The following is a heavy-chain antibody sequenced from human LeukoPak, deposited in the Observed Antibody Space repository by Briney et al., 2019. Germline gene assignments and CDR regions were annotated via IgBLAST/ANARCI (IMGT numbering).Heavy chain of an antibody. J-gene: IGHJ3*01. CDR2: IKQDGSEK. CDR1: GFTFSNYW. Sequence: PGGSLRLSCAASGFTFSNYWMTWVRQAPGKGLQWVANIKQDGSEKYYVDSVKGRFTISRDSAKNSLYLQMNSLRAEDTAVYYCASTATCSFWGQGTMVTVSS. D-gene: IGHD2-2*01. V-gene: IGHV3-7*01. CDR3: ASTATCSF.